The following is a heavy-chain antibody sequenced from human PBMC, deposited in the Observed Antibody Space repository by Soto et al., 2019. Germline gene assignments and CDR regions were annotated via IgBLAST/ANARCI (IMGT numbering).Heavy chain of an antibody. CDR3: ATRITVFGLLILPFDP. CDR2: ISHTGGT. CDR1: GGSVNSYY. D-gene: IGHD3-3*01. Sequence: SVTLSLPCAVYGGSVNSYYWNCIRQPPGKGLEWIGEISHTGGTHYNASLKSRVTMHVDTSKNQFSLRLSSVTAADTAIYYCATRITVFGLLILPFDPWGQGTQVTVSS. J-gene: IGHJ5*02. V-gene: IGHV4-34*01.